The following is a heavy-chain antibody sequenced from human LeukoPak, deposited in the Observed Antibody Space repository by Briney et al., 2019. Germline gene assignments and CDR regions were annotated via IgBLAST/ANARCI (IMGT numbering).Heavy chain of an antibody. CDR1: GFTFSSYA. CDR2: ISGSGGST. CDR3: AKDSFLYGSGITPAVYFDY. V-gene: IGHV3-23*01. Sequence: GGSLRLSCAASGFTFSSYAMSWVRQAPGKGLEWVSAISGSGGSTYYADSVKGRFTISRDNSKNTLYLQMNSLRAEDTAVYYCAKDSFLYGSGITPAVYFDYWGQGTLVTVSS. J-gene: IGHJ4*02. D-gene: IGHD3-10*01.